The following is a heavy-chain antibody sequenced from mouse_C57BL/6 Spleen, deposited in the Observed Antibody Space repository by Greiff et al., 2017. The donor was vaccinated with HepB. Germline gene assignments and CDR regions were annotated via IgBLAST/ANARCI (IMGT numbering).Heavy chain of an antibody. CDR1: GYTFTSYW. D-gene: IGHD1-1*01. V-gene: IGHV1-53*01. CDR3: AFTTVVARGNYFDY. CDR2: INPSNGGT. J-gene: IGHJ2*01. Sequence: VKLQQPGTELVKPGASVKLSCKASGYTFTSYWMHWVKQRPGQGLEWIGNINPSNGGTNYNEKFKSKATLTVDKYSSTAYMQLSSLTSEDSAVYYCAFTTVVARGNYFDYWGQGTTLTVSS.